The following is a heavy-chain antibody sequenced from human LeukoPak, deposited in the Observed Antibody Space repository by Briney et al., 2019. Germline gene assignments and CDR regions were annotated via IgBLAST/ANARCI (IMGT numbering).Heavy chain of an antibody. CDR3: AKTTVTSEEYYYYMDV. Sequence: ASVKVSCKTSGYTFTSYGISWVRQAPGQGLEWMGWIVTYNGNTNYAQKFQGRVTLSTDTSTNTAYMELRGLRSDDTAVYYCAKTTVTSEEYYYYMDVWAKGPRSPSP. J-gene: IGHJ6*03. D-gene: IGHD4-17*01. CDR1: GYTFTSYG. CDR2: IVTYNGNT. V-gene: IGHV1-18*01.